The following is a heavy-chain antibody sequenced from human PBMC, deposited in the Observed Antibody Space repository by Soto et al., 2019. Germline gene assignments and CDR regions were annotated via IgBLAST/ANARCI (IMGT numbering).Heavy chain of an antibody. CDR1: GFTFSSYA. D-gene: IGHD3-10*01. J-gene: IGHJ4*02. CDR2: ISYDGSNK. CDR3: ARDITRFGELLYY. V-gene: IGHV3-30-3*01. Sequence: HVQLVESGGGVVQPGRSLRLSCAASGFTFSSYAMHWVRQAPGKGLEWVAVISYDGSNKYYADSVKGRFTISRDNSKNTLYLQMNSLRAEDTAVYYCARDITRFGELLYYWGQGTLVTVSS.